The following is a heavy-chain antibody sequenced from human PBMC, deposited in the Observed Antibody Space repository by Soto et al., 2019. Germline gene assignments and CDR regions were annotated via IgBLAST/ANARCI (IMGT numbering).Heavy chain of an antibody. D-gene: IGHD3-10*01. CDR3: ARTMVRGVTRDAFDI. Sequence: SETLSLTCAVYGGSFSGYYWSWIRQPPGKGLEWIGEINHSGSTNYNPSLKSRVTISVDTSKNQFSLKLSSVTAADTAVYYCARTMVRGVTRDAFDIWGQGSMVIVSS. V-gene: IGHV4-34*01. J-gene: IGHJ3*02. CDR1: GGSFSGYY. CDR2: INHSGST.